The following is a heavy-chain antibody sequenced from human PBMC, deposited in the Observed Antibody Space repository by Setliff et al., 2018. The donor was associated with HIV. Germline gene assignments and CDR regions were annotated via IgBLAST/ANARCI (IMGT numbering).Heavy chain of an antibody. CDR3: ARAGIAARGGASYFDY. J-gene: IGHJ4*02. V-gene: IGHV4-34*01. CDR2: INHSGST. CDR1: GGSFSGYY. D-gene: IGHD6-6*01. Sequence: SETLSLTCAVYGGSFSGYYWSWIRQPPGKGLEWIGEINHSGSTNYNPSLKSRVTISVDTSKNQFSLKLSSVTAADTAVYYCARAGIAARGGASYFDYWGQGTPVTVSS.